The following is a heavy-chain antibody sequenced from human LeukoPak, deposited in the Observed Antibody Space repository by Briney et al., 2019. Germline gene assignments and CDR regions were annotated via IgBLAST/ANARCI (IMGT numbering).Heavy chain of an antibody. V-gene: IGHV3-15*01. CDR1: GFIFSKAW. J-gene: IGHJ4*02. CDR2: IKTEAEDGTT. CDR3: TSALNLVLGELLGY. Sequence: GGSLRLSCAASGFIFSKAWMAWVRQAPGKGLEWVGHIKTEAEDGTTDYAAPVKGRFTISRDDAKSTLYLQMNSLSTEDTAVYFCTSALNLVLGELLGYWGQGTLVTVSS. D-gene: IGHD3-16*01.